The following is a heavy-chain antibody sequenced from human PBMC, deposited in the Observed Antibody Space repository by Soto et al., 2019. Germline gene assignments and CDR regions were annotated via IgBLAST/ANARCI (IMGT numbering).Heavy chain of an antibody. J-gene: IGHJ5*01. CDR1: GFTFSNYA. D-gene: IGHD1-26*01. CDR3: ARDYNGSYDS. CDR2: VVRSGSDT. V-gene: IGHV3-23*01. Sequence: PGGSLRLSCAASGFTFSNYAMNWVRQAPGKGLEWVSVVVRSGSDTYYADSVKGRFTISRDYSKNTLYLQMNSLRAEDTAIYYCARDYNGSYDSWGQGTLVTVSS.